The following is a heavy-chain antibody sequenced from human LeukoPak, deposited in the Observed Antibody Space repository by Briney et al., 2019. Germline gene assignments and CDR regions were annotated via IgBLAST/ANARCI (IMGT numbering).Heavy chain of an antibody. CDR2: ISRNGRGT. V-gene: IGHV3-23*01. CDR3: AKRRSGSSGWFPFDS. CDR1: GFDFNSYA. Sequence: GGSLRLSCAASGFDFNSYAMTWVRQAPGKGLEWVSAISRNGRGTYYADSVKGRFTISRNNFKKTVYLQVTSLRAEDTAVYYCAKRRSGSSGWFPFDSWGQGTLVTVSS. J-gene: IGHJ4*02. D-gene: IGHD6-19*01.